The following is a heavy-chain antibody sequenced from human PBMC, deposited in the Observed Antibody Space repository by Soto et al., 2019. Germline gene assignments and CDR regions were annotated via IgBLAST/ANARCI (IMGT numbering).Heavy chain of an antibody. D-gene: IGHD3-3*01. J-gene: IGHJ6*02. CDR1: VGTFSSYA. Sequence: QVQLVQSGAEVKKPGSSVKVSCKASVGTFSSYAISWVRQAPGQGREWMGGIIPIFGTANYAQKFQGRVTITADESTSTAYMELSSLRSEDTAVYYCARGRRFLEWADYYYGMDVWGQGTTVTVSS. CDR3: ARGRRFLEWADYYYGMDV. V-gene: IGHV1-69*01. CDR2: IIPIFGTA.